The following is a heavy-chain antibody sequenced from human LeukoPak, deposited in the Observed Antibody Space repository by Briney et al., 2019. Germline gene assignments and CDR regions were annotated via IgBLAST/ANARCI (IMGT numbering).Heavy chain of an antibody. J-gene: IGHJ5*02. Sequence: GGSLRLSCAASGFTFSSYAMHWVRQAPGKGLEWVAVISYDGSNKYYADSVKGRFTISRDNSKNTLYLQMNSLRAEDTAVYYCARDAYPPDYYDSSGYPDHWGQGTLVTVSS. D-gene: IGHD3-22*01. CDR1: GFTFSSYA. CDR3: ARDAYPPDYYDSSGYPDH. V-gene: IGHV3-30-3*01. CDR2: ISYDGSNK.